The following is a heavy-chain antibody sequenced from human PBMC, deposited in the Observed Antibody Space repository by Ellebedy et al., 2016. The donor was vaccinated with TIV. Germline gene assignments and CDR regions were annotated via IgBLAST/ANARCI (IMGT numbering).Heavy chain of an antibody. CDR1: GFTFTSYA. D-gene: IGHD6-19*01. CDR3: AKGGRGSGHLDYYYYAMDV. Sequence: GESLKISCAASGFTFTSYAMNWVRQAPGKGLEWVSAISGSAGSTSYADSVKGRFTISRDNSKNTLYLQLNSLRAEDTAVYYCAKGGRGSGHLDYYYYAMDVWGQGTTVTVSS. CDR2: ISGSAGST. V-gene: IGHV3-23*01. J-gene: IGHJ6*02.